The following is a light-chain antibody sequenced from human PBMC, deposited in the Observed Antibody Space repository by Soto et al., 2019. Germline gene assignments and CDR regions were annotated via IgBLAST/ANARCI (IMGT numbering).Light chain of an antibody. CDR1: SSNIGAGYD. V-gene: IGLV1-40*01. J-gene: IGLJ2*01. CDR3: QSYDSSLSVV. Sequence: QSVLTQPPSVSGAPGQRVTISCTESSSNIGAGYDVHWYQQLPGTAPKLLIYGNSNRPSGVPDRFSGSQSGTSASLAITGLQAEDEADYYCQSYDSSLSVVFGGGTKLTVL. CDR2: GNS.